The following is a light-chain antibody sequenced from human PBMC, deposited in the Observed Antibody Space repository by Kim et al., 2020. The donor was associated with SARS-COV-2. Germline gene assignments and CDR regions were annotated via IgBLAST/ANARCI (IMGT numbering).Light chain of an antibody. J-gene: IGLJ3*02. Sequence: APGKPARITCGGNNVGSKSVHWYQQKPGQAPVLVIHYDRDRPSGIPERFSGSNSGNTATLTISRVEAGDEADYYCQVWDSSSDHRVFGGGTKLTVL. V-gene: IGLV3-21*04. CDR2: YDR. CDR1: NVGSKS. CDR3: QVWDSSSDHRV.